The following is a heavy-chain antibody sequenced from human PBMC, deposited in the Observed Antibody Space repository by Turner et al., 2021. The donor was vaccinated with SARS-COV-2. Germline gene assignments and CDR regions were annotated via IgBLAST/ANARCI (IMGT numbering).Heavy chain of an antibody. J-gene: IGHJ6*02. V-gene: IGHV3-30-3*01. Sequence: QVQLVESGGGVVQPGRSLRPSCAASGFTFSSYAMHWVRQAPGKGLEWVAVISYDGINKYYADSVKGRFTFSRDNSKNTLYLQMNSLRAEDTAVYYCARATKGNYYYGMDVWGQGTTVTVSS. CDR3: ARATKGNYYYGMDV. CDR2: ISYDGINK. D-gene: IGHD3-10*01. CDR1: GFTFSSYA.